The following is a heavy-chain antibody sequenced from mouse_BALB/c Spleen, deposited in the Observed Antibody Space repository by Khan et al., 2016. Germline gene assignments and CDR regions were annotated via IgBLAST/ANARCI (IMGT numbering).Heavy chain of an antibody. V-gene: IGHV9-3*02. Sequence: QIQLVQSGPELKKPGETVKISCKASEYTFTNYGMNWVKQAPGKGLKWMGWINTNTGEPTYAEEFKGRFAFSLEASASTAYLQINNLKNEDSAKYFCARTGDYPYYAMDYWGQGTSVTVSS. J-gene: IGHJ4*01. D-gene: IGHD2-13*01. CDR1: EYTFTNYG. CDR3: ARTGDYPYYAMDY. CDR2: INTNTGEP.